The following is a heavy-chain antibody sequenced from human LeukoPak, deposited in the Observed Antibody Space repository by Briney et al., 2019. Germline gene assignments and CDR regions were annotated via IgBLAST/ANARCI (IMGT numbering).Heavy chain of an antibody. V-gene: IGHV3-23*01. CDR2: ISGSGGGT. CDR3: AKDTDYYGSGSYSDP. CDR1: GFTFSSYA. D-gene: IGHD3-10*01. J-gene: IGHJ5*02. Sequence: PGGSLRLSCAASGFTFSSYAMSWVRQAPGKGLEWVSAISGSGGGTYYADSVKGRFTISRDNSKNTLYLQMNSLRAEDTAVYYCAKDTDYYGSGSYSDPWGQGTLVTVSS.